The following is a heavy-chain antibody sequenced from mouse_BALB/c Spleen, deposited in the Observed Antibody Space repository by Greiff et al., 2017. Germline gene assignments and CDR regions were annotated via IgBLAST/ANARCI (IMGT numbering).Heavy chain of an antibody. CDR1: GYTFTSYW. D-gene: IGHD2-1*01. Sequence: VQLQQPGAELVRPGASVKLSCKASGYTFTSYWINWVKQRPGQGLEWIGNIYPSDSYTNYNQKFKDKATLTVDKSSSTAYMQLSSPTSEDSAVYYCTRKGNYQYAMDYWGQGTSVTVSS. CDR3: TRKGNYQYAMDY. J-gene: IGHJ4*01. V-gene: IGHV1-69*02. CDR2: IYPSDSYT.